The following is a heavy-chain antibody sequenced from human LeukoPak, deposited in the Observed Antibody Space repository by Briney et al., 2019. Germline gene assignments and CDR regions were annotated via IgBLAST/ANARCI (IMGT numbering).Heavy chain of an antibody. CDR3: ARSGSGSYNWFDP. CDR1: GYTFTGYY. V-gene: IGHV1-2*02. D-gene: IGHD3-10*01. Sequence: ASVKVSCKASGYTFTGYYMHWLRQAPGQGLEWMGWINPNSGGTNYAQKFQGRVTMTRDTSISTAYMELSRLRSDDTAVYYCARSGSGSYNWFDPWGQGTLVTVSS. CDR2: INPNSGGT. J-gene: IGHJ5*02.